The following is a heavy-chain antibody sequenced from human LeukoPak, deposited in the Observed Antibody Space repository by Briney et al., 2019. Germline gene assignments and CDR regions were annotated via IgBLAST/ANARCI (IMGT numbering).Heavy chain of an antibody. V-gene: IGHV1-18*01. CDR2: ISAYNGSK. CDR3: ARDYYDSSGGDYFDL. J-gene: IGHJ4*02. CDR1: GYTFTSNG. D-gene: IGHD3-22*01. Sequence: ASVKLSCNASGYTFTSNGISWVRQAHGQGREWMGWISAYNGSKNYAQKRKGRDPMTPDTSTSTAYMELRSLRSDDTAVYYCARDYYDSSGGDYFDLWGQGTLVTVS.